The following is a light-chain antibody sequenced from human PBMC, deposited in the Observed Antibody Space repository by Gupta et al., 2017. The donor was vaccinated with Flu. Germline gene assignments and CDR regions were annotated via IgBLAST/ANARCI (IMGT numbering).Light chain of an antibody. CDR3: QQCYSTPYT. V-gene: IGKV1-39*01. Sequence: PSSVSATVGDRSTLSCRDSQDNSTLLAWYQQKPGIAPKLLISSASNLQSGVPARFSGSGSGTEFTLTISSLQSEDVATYYCQQCYSTPYTFGQGTKLEIK. J-gene: IGKJ2*01. CDR2: SAS. CDR1: QDNSTL.